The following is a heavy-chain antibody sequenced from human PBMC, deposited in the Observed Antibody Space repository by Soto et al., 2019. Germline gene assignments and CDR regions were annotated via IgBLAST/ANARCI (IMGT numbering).Heavy chain of an antibody. Sequence: SETLSLTCTVSGGSISSRGYYWGWIRQPPGKGLEWIGTIYYSGSTYYNPSLKSRVTISVDTSKNQFSLKLSSVTAADTAVYYCARVRRLVPAAIGIVYYYYGMDVWGQGTTVTVSS. D-gene: IGHD2-2*01. CDR1: GGSISSRGYY. J-gene: IGHJ6*02. CDR3: ARVRRLVPAAIGIVYYYYGMDV. CDR2: IYYSGST. V-gene: IGHV4-39*01.